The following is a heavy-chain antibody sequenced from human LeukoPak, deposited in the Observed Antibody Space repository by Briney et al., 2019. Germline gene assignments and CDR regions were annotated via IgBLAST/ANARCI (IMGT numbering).Heavy chain of an antibody. V-gene: IGHV4-30-4*01. CDR2: NYYSGST. J-gene: IGHJ4*02. CDR1: GGSISSGDYY. Sequence: SETLSLTCTVSGGSISSGDYYWSWIRQPPGKGLEWIGFNYYSGSTYYNPSLKSRVTISVDTSKNQFSLKLSSVTAADTAVYYCARERRVAVAGTHIDYWGQGTLVTVSS. D-gene: IGHD6-19*01. CDR3: ARERRVAVAGTHIDY.